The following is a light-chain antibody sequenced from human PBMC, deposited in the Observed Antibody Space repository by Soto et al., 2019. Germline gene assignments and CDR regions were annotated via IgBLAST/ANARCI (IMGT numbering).Light chain of an antibody. CDR3: CSYAGSGTYV. CDR2: EGS. J-gene: IGLJ1*01. V-gene: IGLV2-23*01. CDR1: SSDVGSYNL. Sequence: QSVLTQRASVSGSPGQSITISCTGTSSDVGSYNLVSWYQQHPAKAPKLMIYEGSQRPSAVSNRFSGSQSGNAASLTISGLQAEDEADYYCCSYAGSGTYVFGSGTKVTVL.